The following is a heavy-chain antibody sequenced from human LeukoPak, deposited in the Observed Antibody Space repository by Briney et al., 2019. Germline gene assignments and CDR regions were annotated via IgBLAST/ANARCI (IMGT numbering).Heavy chain of an antibody. CDR3: ASALPGSAAIWPRYDC. V-gene: IGHV4-31*03. CDR1: GDSINSGGYY. J-gene: IGHJ4*02. CDR2: IYYSGST. D-gene: IGHD2-2*02. Sequence: PSETLSLTCTVSGDSINSGGYYWRWIRLHPGKGLEWIVYIYYSGSTYYNPSLGSRVTISVDTARNQFSLKLSSVTAADTAVYYCASALPGSAAIWPRYDCWGQGTLVTVSS.